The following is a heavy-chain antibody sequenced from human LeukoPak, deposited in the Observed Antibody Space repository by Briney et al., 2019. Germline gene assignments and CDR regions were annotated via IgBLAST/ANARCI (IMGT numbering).Heavy chain of an antibody. D-gene: IGHD2-15*01. J-gene: IGHJ4*02. CDR1: GFTFGDYY. CDR3: ARGLYCSGGTCFKPLDF. V-gene: IGHV3-11*06. CDR2: IGTTTSYT. Sequence: GGSLRLSCVTSGFTFGDYYMSWVRQAPGRGLEWVSYIGTTTSYTKYADSVKGRFTISRDNAKNSLYLQMNSLGAEDTALYCCARGLYCSGGTCFKPLDFWGQGTLVTVSS.